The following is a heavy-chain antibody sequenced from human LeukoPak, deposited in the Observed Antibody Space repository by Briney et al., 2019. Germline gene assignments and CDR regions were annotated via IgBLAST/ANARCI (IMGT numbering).Heavy chain of an antibody. Sequence: HPSETLSLTCTVSDVSLNSYYWSWIRQPPGKGLEWIGFIYYSGITDYNSSLKSRVTFSLDTAKSQISLQLNSVTAADAAIYYCARGVGIQRWSFFFDYWGQGILVSVSS. CDR1: DVSLNSYY. CDR3: ARGVGIQRWSFFFDY. D-gene: IGHD5-18*01. CDR2: IYYSGIT. V-gene: IGHV4-59*01. J-gene: IGHJ4*02.